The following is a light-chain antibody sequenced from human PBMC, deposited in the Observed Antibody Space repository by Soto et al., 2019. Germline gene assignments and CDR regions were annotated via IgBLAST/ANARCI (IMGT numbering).Light chain of an antibody. J-gene: IGKJ3*01. CDR2: DAS. CDR3: QQYESLVT. V-gene: IGKV3-20*01. CDR1: QSVSNSY. Sequence: EIVLTQSPGTLSLSPGERATLSCRASQSVSNSYLAWYQQKPGQAPRLLIYDASSRATGIPDRFSGSGSGTDFTLTISRLEPEDFAVYYCQQYESLVTFCPGTKVDIK.